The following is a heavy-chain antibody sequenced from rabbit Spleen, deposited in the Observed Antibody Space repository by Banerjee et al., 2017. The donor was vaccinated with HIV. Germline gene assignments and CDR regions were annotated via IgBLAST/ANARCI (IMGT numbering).Heavy chain of an antibody. CDR3: VRDQAGDAGYGPYYFNL. CDR1: GFDFSNYG. Sequence: QEQLVESGGGLVQPGGSLKLSCKASGFDFSNYGVSWVRQAPGKGLEWIGYIDPVFGSTSSGNWGKARFTISRHNAQNTLYLQLSSLTAADTATYFCVRDQAGDAGYGPYYFNLWGQGTLVTVS. J-gene: IGHJ4*01. D-gene: IGHD4-2*01. CDR2: IDPVFGST. V-gene: IGHV1S47*01.